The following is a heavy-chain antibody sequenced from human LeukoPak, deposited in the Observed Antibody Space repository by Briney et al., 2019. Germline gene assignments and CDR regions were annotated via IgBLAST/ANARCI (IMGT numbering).Heavy chain of an antibody. CDR3: ARGGGYSYGVDY. Sequence: ASVKVSCRASGYTFTGYYMHWVRQAPGQGLEWMGWINPNSGGTNYAQKFQGRVTMTRDTSISTAYMELSRLTSNDTAVYYCARGGGYSYGVDYWGQGTLVTASS. CDR1: GYTFTGYY. CDR2: INPNSGGT. V-gene: IGHV1-2*02. D-gene: IGHD5-18*01. J-gene: IGHJ4*02.